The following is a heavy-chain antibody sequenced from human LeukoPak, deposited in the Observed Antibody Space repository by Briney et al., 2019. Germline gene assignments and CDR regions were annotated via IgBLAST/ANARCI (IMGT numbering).Heavy chain of an antibody. CDR1: GYTFTGYY. Sequence: ASVKVSCKASGYTFTGYYMHWVRQAPGQGLEWMGWINPNSGGTNYAQKFQGRVTMTRNTSISTAYMELSSLRSEDTAVYYCARADCSSTSCYYYYGMDVWGQGTTVTVSS. D-gene: IGHD2-2*01. CDR2: INPNSGGT. CDR3: ARADCSSTSCYYYYGMDV. J-gene: IGHJ6*02. V-gene: IGHV1-2*02.